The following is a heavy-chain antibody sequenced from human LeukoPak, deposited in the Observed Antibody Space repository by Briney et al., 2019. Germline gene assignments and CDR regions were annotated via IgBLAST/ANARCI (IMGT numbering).Heavy chain of an antibody. J-gene: IGHJ6*02. CDR3: ARLRSMGYYYGMDV. CDR1: GYTFTSYG. CDR2: ISAYNGNT. D-gene: IGHD2/OR15-2a*01. V-gene: IGHV1-18*01. Sequence: ASVKVSCKTSGYTFTSYGISWLRQAPGQGLEWMGWISAYNGNTNYAQKLQGRVTMTTDTSTSTAYMELRSLRSDDTAVYYCARLRSMGYYYGMDVWGQGTTVTVSS.